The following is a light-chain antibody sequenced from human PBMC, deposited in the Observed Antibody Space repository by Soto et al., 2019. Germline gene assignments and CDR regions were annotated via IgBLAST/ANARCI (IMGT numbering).Light chain of an antibody. Sequence: TAFTQSPVTLSLSPGERATLSSTASLSVTSSYLAWYQHKPGQAPRLLIYAASSRATGIPDRFSGSGSGTDFTLTISRLEPEDFGVYYCQQYGSSPFGPGTKVDNK. CDR2: AAS. V-gene: IGKV3-20*01. CDR3: QQYGSSP. CDR1: LSVTSSY. J-gene: IGKJ3*01.